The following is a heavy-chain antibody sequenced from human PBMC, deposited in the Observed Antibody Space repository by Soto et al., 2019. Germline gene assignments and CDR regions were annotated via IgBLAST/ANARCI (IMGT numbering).Heavy chain of an antibody. CDR3: ASTTQSYVSFVAEYFQN. CDR1: GYSFTTPS. D-gene: IGHD3-16*01. Sequence: ASVKASCKASGYSFTTPSVHCVGQAPGQRLEWMGWINAGNGKRKSSQKFQGRVTITRDTSASTAYMELSSLISEDTAVYYCASTTQSYVSFVAEYFQNWG. V-gene: IGHV1-3*01. J-gene: IGHJ1*01. CDR2: INAGNGKR.